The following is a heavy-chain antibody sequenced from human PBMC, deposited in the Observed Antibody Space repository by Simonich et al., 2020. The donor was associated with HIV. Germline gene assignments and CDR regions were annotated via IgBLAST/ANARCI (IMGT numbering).Heavy chain of an antibody. CDR2: INPESVGT. J-gene: IGHJ4*02. D-gene: IGHD6-19*01. CDR3: ARDPSNSGWYYFDY. V-gene: IGHV1-2*06. CDR1: GYTFTGYY. Sequence: QVQLVQSGAEVKTPGASVKVSCKASGYTFTGYYMHWVRQAPGQGLEGLERINPESVGTNYAQQFQGRVTMTRDTSISTTYRELSRLRSDDTAVYYCARDPSNSGWYYFDYWGQGTLVTVSS.